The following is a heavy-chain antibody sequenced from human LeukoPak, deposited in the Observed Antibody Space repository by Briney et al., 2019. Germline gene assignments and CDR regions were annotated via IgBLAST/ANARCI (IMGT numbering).Heavy chain of an antibody. D-gene: IGHD3-3*01. V-gene: IGHV3-23*01. J-gene: IGHJ4*02. CDR2: ISGSGGST. CDR3: ARDLDPIDY. CDR1: GFTFSSYA. Sequence: GGSLRLSCTASGFTFSSYAMSWVRQAPGKGLEWVSAISGSGGSTYYADSVKGRFTISRDNSKNTLSLQMNSLRAEDTAVYYCARDLDPIDYWGQGTLVTVSS.